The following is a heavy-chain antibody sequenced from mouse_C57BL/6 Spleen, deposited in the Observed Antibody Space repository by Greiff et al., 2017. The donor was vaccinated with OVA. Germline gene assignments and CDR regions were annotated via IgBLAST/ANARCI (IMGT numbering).Heavy chain of an antibody. D-gene: IGHD2-1*01. CDR2: IYPGSGST. V-gene: IGHV1-55*01. CDR3: ALYYGNYNYAMDY. Sequence: QVQLQQPGAELVKPGASVKMSCKASGYTFTSYWITWVKQRPGQGLEWIGDIYPGSGSTNYNEKFKSKATLTVDTSSSTAYMQLSSLTSEDSAVYYCALYYGNYNYAMDYWGQGTSVTVSS. J-gene: IGHJ4*01. CDR1: GYTFTSYW.